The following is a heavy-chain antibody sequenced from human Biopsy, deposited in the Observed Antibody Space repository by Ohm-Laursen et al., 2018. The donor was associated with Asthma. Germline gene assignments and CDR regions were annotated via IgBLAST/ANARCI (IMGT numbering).Heavy chain of an antibody. CDR2: INGDGSQK. CDR1: GFTFGNFW. J-gene: IGHJ5*02. D-gene: IGHD2-2*01. V-gene: IGHV3-7*01. Sequence: LSLTCAASGFTFGNFWMSWGRQTPGKGLEWVATINGDGSQKSYVDSVTGRFTISRDNAKNSLYLQMNSLRAEDTAVYYCARPAAPFGGDWFDPWGQGTLVTVSS. CDR3: ARPAAPFGGDWFDP.